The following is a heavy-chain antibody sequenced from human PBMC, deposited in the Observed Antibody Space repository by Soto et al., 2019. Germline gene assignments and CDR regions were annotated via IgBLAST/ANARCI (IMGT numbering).Heavy chain of an antibody. V-gene: IGHV4-34*01. Sequence: PSETLSLTWGVYGGSFSCYCWSWIRQPPGKGLEWIGEINHSGSTNYNPSLKSRVTISVDTSKNQFSLKLSSVTAADTAVYCCARGSRGYPFPRYYSGMDVWGPGTTVTVSS. J-gene: IGHJ6*02. D-gene: IGHD5-18*01. CDR1: GGSFSCYC. CDR3: ARGSRGYPFPRYYSGMDV. CDR2: INHSGST.